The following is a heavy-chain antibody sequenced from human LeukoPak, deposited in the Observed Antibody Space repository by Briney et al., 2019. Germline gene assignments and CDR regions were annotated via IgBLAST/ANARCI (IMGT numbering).Heavy chain of an antibody. J-gene: IGHJ4*02. CDR1: GGSFSTYV. V-gene: IGHV1-69*13. D-gene: IGHD3-22*01. Sequence: SVKVSCKASGGSFSTYVITWVRQAPGQGLEWMGGIIPVFGTRNYAQKLQGRITIAADELTGTSYMELSSLRSEDTGVYYCAREGASHYDSTSDYWGQGTLVTVS. CDR3: AREGASHYDSTSDY. CDR2: IIPVFGTR.